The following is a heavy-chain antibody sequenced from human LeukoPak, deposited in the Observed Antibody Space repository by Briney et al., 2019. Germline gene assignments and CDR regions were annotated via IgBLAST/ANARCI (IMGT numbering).Heavy chain of an antibody. Sequence: GGSLRLSCASSGFTFSSYEMIWVRQAPGKALEWVSYISSSGSTIYYADSVKGRFTISRDNAKNSLYLQMNSLRAEDTAVYYCARSEDYVWGSYRQPIDYWGRGTLVTVSS. D-gene: IGHD3-16*02. CDR3: ARSEDYVWGSYRQPIDY. CDR2: ISSSGSTI. CDR1: GFTFSSYE. V-gene: IGHV3-48*03. J-gene: IGHJ4*02.